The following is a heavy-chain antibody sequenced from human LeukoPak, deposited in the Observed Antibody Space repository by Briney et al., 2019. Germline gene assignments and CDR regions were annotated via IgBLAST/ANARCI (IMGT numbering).Heavy chain of an antibody. V-gene: IGHV4-59*01. J-gene: IGHJ6*03. CDR2: IYYTGIT. Sequence: SETLSLTCTVSGGSISSYYWSWIRQPPGKGLEWIGYIYYTGITDYSPSLKSRVTISVDTSKNQFSLRLNSVTTADTAVYYCARVATVTSWDYYYYYMDVWGKGTTVTVSS. D-gene: IGHD4-17*01. CDR3: ARVATVTSWDYYYYYMDV. CDR1: GGSISSYY.